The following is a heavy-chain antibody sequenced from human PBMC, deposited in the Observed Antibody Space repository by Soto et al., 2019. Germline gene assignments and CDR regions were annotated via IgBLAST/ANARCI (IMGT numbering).Heavy chain of an antibody. V-gene: IGHV4-59*01. CDR1: GGSISSYY. CDR2: IYYSGST. J-gene: IGHJ4*02. CDR3: AREKLHTHFDY. Sequence: SETLSLTCTVSGGSISSYYWSWIRQPPGKGLEWIGYIYYSGSTNYNPSLKSRVTISVDTSKNQFSLKLSSVTAADTAVYYCAREKLHTHFDYWGQGTLVTV.